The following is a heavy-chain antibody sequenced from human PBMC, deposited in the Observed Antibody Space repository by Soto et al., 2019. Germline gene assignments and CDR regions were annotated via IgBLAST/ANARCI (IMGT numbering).Heavy chain of an antibody. D-gene: IGHD3-3*01. V-gene: IGHV1-2*04. Sequence: ASVKVSCKASGYTFTSYYMHWVRQAPGQGLEWMGIINPNSGGTNYAQKFQGWVTMTRDTSISTAYMELSRLRSDDTAVYYCGRDGDYDFWSGTLDVWGQGTTVTVSS. J-gene: IGHJ6*02. CDR1: GYTFTSYY. CDR3: GRDGDYDFWSGTLDV. CDR2: INPNSGGT.